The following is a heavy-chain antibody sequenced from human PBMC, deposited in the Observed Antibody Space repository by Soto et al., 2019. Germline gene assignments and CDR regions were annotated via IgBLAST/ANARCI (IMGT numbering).Heavy chain of an antibody. V-gene: IGHV4-30-4*01. Sequence: PSETLSLTCTVSGGSISSGDYYWSWIRQPPGKGLEWIGYIYYSGSTYYNPSLKSRVTISVDTSKNQFSLKLSSVTAADTAVYYCARGGEGFGVVIPQDYYYGMDVWGQGTTVTVSS. D-gene: IGHD3-3*01. CDR1: GGSISSGDYY. J-gene: IGHJ6*02. CDR2: IYYSGST. CDR3: ARGGEGFGVVIPQDYYYGMDV.